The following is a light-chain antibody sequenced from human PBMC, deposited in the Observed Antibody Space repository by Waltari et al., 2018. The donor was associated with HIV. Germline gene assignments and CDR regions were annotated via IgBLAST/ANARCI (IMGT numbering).Light chain of an antibody. CDR2: GAS. CDR1: QTILKS. Sequence: IRITQSPSSLSASTGDRITITCRASQTILKSLNWFQQKPGKAPQLLIYGASTLQRGVSSRFSGRASGSDFTLTISSLQPEDYATYYCQQTYIIPLTFGPGTKV. CDR3: QQTYIIPLT. J-gene: IGKJ3*01. V-gene: IGKV1-39*01.